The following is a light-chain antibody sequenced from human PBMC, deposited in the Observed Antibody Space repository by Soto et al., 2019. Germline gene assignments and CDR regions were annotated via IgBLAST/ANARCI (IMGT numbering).Light chain of an antibody. CDR1: QSISSW. CDR3: QQYNSLKWT. CDR2: TES. J-gene: IGKJ1*01. Sequence: DIPMTQSPSTLSASVEDRVTITCRASQSISSWLAWYQQKPGKATKLLIYTESSLEIGVPSRFSGRRTGTRVTITIRSQQPDGIATYYCQQYNSLKWTFGQGTKVDI. V-gene: IGKV1-5*03.